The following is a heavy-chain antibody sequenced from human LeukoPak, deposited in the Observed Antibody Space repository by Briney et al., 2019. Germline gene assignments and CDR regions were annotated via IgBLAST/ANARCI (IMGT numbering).Heavy chain of an antibody. J-gene: IGHJ4*02. V-gene: IGHV1-18*01. CDR3: ARELHVERDDY. Sequence: AASAKVSCKASGFVFTSYGFTWVRQAPGQGLEWMGWISANDGKTHYSEKHQGGVTMSTDTVTSTAYMELRGLRSDDTAVYSCARELHVERDDYWGQGTLVTVSS. CDR1: GFVFTSYG. CDR2: ISANDGKT. D-gene: IGHD1-1*01.